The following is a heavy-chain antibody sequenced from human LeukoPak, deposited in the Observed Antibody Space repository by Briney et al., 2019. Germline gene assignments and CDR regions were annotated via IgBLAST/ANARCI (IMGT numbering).Heavy chain of an antibody. CDR1: VGSFSGYY. CDR2: INHSGST. J-gene: IGHJ5*02. V-gene: IGHV4-34*01. CDR3: ARGCGSSWYGWFDP. Sequence: PSETLSLTCAVYVGSFSGYYWSWIRQPPGKGLEWIGEINHSGSTNYNPSLKSRVTISVDTSKNQFSLKLSSVTAADTAVYYCARGCGSSWYGWFDPWGQGTLVTVSS. D-gene: IGHD6-13*01.